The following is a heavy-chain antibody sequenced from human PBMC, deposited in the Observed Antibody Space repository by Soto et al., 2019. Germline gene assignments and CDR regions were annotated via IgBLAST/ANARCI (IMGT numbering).Heavy chain of an antibody. Sequence: PGGSLRLSCAASGFTFSDYYMSWIRQAPGKGLEWVSYISSSGSTIYYADSVKGRFTISRDNAKNSLYLQMNSLRAEDTAVYYCASLPMTPPSTPPWGQGTLVTVSS. J-gene: IGHJ5*02. D-gene: IGHD3-22*01. CDR1: GFTFSDYY. CDR3: ASLPMTPPSTPP. V-gene: IGHV3-11*01. CDR2: ISSSGSTI.